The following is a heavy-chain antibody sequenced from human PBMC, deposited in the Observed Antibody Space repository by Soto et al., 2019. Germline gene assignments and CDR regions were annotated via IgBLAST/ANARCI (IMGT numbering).Heavy chain of an antibody. D-gene: IGHD3-22*01. CDR3: AKGPHSSGYYSDY. Sequence: PGGSLRLSCAASGFTFSSYGMHWVRQAPGKGLEWVAVISSDGTNKYHVDSVKGRFTISRDNSKNTLYLQMNSLRTEDTAVYYCAKGPHSSGYYSDYWGQGTLVTVSS. CDR1: GFTFSSYG. V-gene: IGHV3-30*18. CDR2: ISSDGTNK. J-gene: IGHJ4*02.